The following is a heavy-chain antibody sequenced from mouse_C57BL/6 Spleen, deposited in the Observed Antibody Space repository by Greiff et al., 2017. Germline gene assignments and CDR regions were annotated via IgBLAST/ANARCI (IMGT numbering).Heavy chain of an antibody. Sequence: VQLQQSGAELVRPGASVTLSCKASGYTFTDYEMHWVKQTPVHGLEWIGAIDPETGGTAYNQKFKGKAILTADKSSSTAYMELRSLTSEDTAVYYCTRALAYWGQGTLVTVSA. CDR3: TRALAY. V-gene: IGHV1-15*01. CDR1: GYTFTDYE. CDR2: IDPETGGT. J-gene: IGHJ3*01.